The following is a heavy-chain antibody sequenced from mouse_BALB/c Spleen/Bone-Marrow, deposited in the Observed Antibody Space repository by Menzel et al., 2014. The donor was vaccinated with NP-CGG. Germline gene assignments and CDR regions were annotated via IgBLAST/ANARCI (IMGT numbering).Heavy chain of an antibody. D-gene: IGHD2-14*01. CDR3: ARSDYRFDPLPY. V-gene: IGHV1-69*01. Sequence: VQLVESGAELVMPGASVKMSCKASGHTFTDYCMHWVKQRPGQGLEWIGAIDTSDSYTSYNQKFKGKATLTVDESSSTAYMQLSSLTSEDSAVYYCARSDYRFDPLPYWGQGTLVTVSA. CDR1: GHTFTDYC. J-gene: IGHJ3*01. CDR2: IDTSDSYT.